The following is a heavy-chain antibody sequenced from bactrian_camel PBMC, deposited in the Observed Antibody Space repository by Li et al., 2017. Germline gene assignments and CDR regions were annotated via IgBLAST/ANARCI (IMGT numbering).Heavy chain of an antibody. CDR3: TTNRYGACRQ. J-gene: IGHJ4*01. V-gene: IGHV3S40*01. CDR2: INSGGGST. Sequence: VQLVESGGGSALAGGSVRLSCVASGFTFSSYAMSWVRQAPGKGLEWVSAINSGGGSTYYADSALGLFTTSRDNAKYTMYLQMNNLRSEDTALYYCTTNRYGACRQWGQGTQVTVS. D-gene: IGHD6*01. CDR1: GFTFSSYA.